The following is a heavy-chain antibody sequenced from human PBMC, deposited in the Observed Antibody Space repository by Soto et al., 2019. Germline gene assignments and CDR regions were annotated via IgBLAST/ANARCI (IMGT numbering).Heavy chain of an antibody. Sequence: XVSLKLFCAASGFTFSSYAMSWVRQAPGKGLEWVSAISGSGGSTYYADSVKGRFTISRDNSKNTLYLQMNSLRAEDTAVYYCAKPRTGASYCTNGVCPFYFDYWGQGTLVTVSS. V-gene: IGHV3-23*01. CDR1: GFTFSSYA. D-gene: IGHD2-8*01. J-gene: IGHJ4*02. CDR2: ISGSGGST. CDR3: AKPRTGASYCTNGVCPFYFDY.